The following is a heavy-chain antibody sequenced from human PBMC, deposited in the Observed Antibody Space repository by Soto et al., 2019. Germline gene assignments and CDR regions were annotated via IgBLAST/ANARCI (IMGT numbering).Heavy chain of an antibody. CDR2: ISGSGGST. CDR3: AKDLGYCSSTSCGGNDY. CDR1: GFTFSSYA. J-gene: IGHJ4*02. D-gene: IGHD2-2*01. V-gene: IGHV3-23*01. Sequence: GSLRLSCAASGFTFSSYAMSWVRQAPGKGLEWVSAISGSGGSTYYADSVKGRFTISRDNSKNTLYLQMNSLRAEDTAVYYCAKDLGYCSSTSCGGNDYWGQGTLVTVSS.